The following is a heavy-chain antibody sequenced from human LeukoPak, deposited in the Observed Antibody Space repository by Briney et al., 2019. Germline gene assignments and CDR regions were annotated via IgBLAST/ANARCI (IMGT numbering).Heavy chain of an antibody. CDR2: INHSGST. CDR3: AREMGDFWSGYYAFDY. CDR1: GGSFSGYY. J-gene: IGHJ4*02. V-gene: IGHV4-34*01. Sequence: SETLSLTCAVYGGSFSGYYWSWIRQPPGKGLEWIGEINHSGSTNYNPSLKSRVTISVDTSKNQFSLKLSSVTAADTAVYYCAREMGDFWSGYYAFDYWGQGTLVTVSS. D-gene: IGHD3-3*01.